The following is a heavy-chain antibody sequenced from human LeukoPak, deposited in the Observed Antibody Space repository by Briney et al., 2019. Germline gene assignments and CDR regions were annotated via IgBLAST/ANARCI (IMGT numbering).Heavy chain of an antibody. D-gene: IGHD5-12*01. CDR2: IYYSWST. CDR3: GSKSGSSAYSLGNY. Sequence: SETLSLTCTVSGGSISSRSYYWGWIRQPPGKGLEWIGSIYYSWSTYYNPSLKSRVTISVDTSKNQFSLRLSSVTAADTAVYYCGSKSGSSAYSLGNYWGQGTLVTVSS. V-gene: IGHV4-39*01. J-gene: IGHJ4*02. CDR1: GGSISSRSYY.